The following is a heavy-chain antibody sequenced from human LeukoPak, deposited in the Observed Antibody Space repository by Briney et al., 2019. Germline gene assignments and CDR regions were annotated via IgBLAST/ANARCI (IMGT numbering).Heavy chain of an antibody. V-gene: IGHV4-39*02. CDR2: IYYSGST. D-gene: IGHD4-17*01. CDR1: GGSISSSTYH. CDR3: ARDGDYGDYV. J-gene: IGHJ4*02. Sequence: SETLSLTCTVSGGSISSSTYHWGWIRQPPGKGLEWIGTIYYSGSTYYNPSLKSRVTISIDTSKNQFPLKLDSVTAADTAVYYCARDGDYGDYVWGQGTLVTVSS.